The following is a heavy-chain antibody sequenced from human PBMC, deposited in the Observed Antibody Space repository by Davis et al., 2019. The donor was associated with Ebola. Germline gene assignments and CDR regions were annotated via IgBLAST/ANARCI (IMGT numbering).Heavy chain of an antibody. J-gene: IGHJ4*02. CDR1: GDSISSSGHY. CDR2: IYYSGTT. V-gene: IGHV4-39*01. Sequence: MPGGSLRLSCTVSGDSISSSGHYWDWIRQPPGKGLAWIGSIYYSGTTYYNPSLKSRVTISVDTSKNQFSLKLNSVTAADTAVYYCARLLKYYYDSSGYSITHYFDYWGQGTLVTVSS. D-gene: IGHD3-22*01. CDR3: ARLLKYYYDSSGYSITHYFDY.